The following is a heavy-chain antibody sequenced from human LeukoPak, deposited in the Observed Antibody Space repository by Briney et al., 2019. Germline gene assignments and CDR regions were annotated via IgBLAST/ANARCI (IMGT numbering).Heavy chain of an antibody. CDR1: GFTFSSYS. CDR3: ARTVYSSSWPFDC. D-gene: IGHD6-13*01. V-gene: IGHV3-48*02. Sequence: PGGSLRLPCVASGFTFSSYSMNWVRQAPGKGLEWISHITSSTSTISYADSVKGRFTISRDNAKNSLYLQMNSLRDEDTAVYYCARTVYSSSWPFDCWGQGTLVTVSP. J-gene: IGHJ4*02. CDR2: ITSSTSTI.